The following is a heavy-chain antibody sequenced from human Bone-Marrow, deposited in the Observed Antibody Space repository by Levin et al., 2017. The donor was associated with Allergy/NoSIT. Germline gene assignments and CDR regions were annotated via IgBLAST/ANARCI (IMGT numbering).Heavy chain of an antibody. CDR3: VRDGGGYSFGSDFYYGMDV. CDR2: ISDSSGSI. D-gene: IGHD6-19*01. Sequence: GGSLRLSCVASGFTFGSFTMNWVRQIPGKGLQWVSSISDSSGSIYYADSLKGRFTVSRDNAKNSLFLQMNNLRGEDTGVYYCVRDGGGYSFGSDFYYGMDVWGQGTTVTVSS. V-gene: IGHV3-21*01. CDR1: GFTFGSFT. J-gene: IGHJ6*02.